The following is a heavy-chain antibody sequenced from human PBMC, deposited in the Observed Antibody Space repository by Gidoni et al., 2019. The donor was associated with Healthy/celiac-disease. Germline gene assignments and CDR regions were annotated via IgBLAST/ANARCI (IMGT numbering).Heavy chain of an antibody. CDR1: GGSISSGGYY. J-gene: IGHJ3*02. Sequence: QVQLQESGPGLVKPSQTLSLTCTVSGGSISSGGYYWSWIRQHPGKGLEWIGYIYYSGSTYYNPSLKSRVTISVDTSKNQFSLKLSSVTAADTAVYYCARASGMYSSSSDDAFDIWGQGTMVTVSS. CDR3: ARASGMYSSSSDDAFDI. D-gene: IGHD6-6*01. V-gene: IGHV4-31*03. CDR2: IYYSGST.